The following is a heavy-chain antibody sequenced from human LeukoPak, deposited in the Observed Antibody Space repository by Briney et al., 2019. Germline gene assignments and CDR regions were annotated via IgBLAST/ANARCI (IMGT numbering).Heavy chain of an antibody. V-gene: IGHV3-23*01. CDR3: AKSGVGYGPGYSYGL. D-gene: IGHD5-18*01. J-gene: IGHJ4*02. CDR1: GFTFSSYE. Sequence: QPGGSLRLSCAASGFTFSSYEMNWVRQAPGKGLEWVSAISGSGGSTYYADSVKGRFTISRDNSKNTLYLQMNSLRAEDTAVYYCAKSGVGYGPGYSYGLWGQGTLVTVSS. CDR2: ISGSGGST.